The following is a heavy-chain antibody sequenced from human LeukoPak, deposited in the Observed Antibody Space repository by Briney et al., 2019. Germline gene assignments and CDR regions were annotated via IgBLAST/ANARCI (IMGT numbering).Heavy chain of an antibody. D-gene: IGHD6-19*01. CDR3: VKDIRPVASGLDW. J-gene: IGHJ4*02. CDR1: GFTFDDYA. V-gene: IGHV3-9*01. CDR2: ISWNSGSI. Sequence: GGPLRLSCAASGFTFDDYAMHWVRQAPGKGLEWVSGISWNSGSIDYADSVKGRFTISRDNAKNPLYLQMNSLRAEDTALYYCVKDIRPVASGLDWWGQGTLVTVSS.